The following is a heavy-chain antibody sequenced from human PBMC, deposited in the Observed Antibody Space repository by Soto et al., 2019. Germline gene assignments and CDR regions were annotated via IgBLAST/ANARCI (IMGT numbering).Heavy chain of an antibody. CDR3: ARVWSSSWYYFDY. V-gene: IGHV3-74*01. D-gene: IGHD6-13*01. Sequence: GGFLRLSCAASGFTFSSYCMHWVRQAPGKGLVWVSRINSDGSSTSYADSVKGRFTISRDNAKNTLYLQMNSLRAEDTAVYYCARVWSSSWYYFDYWGQGTLVTVSS. CDR1: GFTFSSYC. CDR2: INSDGSST. J-gene: IGHJ4*02.